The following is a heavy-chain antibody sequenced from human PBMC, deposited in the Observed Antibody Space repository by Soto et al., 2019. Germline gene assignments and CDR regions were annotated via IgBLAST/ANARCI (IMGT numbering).Heavy chain of an antibody. D-gene: IGHD3-22*01. CDR2: IIPIFGTA. Sequence: ASVKVYCKASGGTFSSYAISWVRQAPGQGLEWMGGIIPIFGTANYAQKFQGRVTITADESTSTAYMELSSLRSEDTAVYYCASPYYYDSSGYYETGWYYYYGMDVWGQGTTVIVSS. J-gene: IGHJ6*01. CDR1: GGTFSSYA. CDR3: ASPYYYDSSGYYETGWYYYYGMDV. V-gene: IGHV1-69*13.